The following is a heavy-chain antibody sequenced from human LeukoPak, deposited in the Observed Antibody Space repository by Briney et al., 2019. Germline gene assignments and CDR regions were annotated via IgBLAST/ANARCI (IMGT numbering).Heavy chain of an antibody. CDR2: MNPNSANT. CDR3: ARRRAGPTFGGVIVGNRSLERYAFDI. V-gene: IGHV1-8*01. CDR1: GYTFTGYD. D-gene: IGHD3-16*02. J-gene: IGHJ3*02. Sequence: ASVKVSCKASGYTFTGYDINWVRQATGQGLEWMGWMNPNSANTGYAQKFQGRVTMTRNTSISTAYMELSSLRSEDTAVHYCARRRAGPTFGGVIVGNRSLERYAFDIWGQGTMVTVSS.